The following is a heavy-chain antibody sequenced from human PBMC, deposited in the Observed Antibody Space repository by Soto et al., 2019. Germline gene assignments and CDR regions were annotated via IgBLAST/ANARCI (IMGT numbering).Heavy chain of an antibody. CDR1: GFTFSTYA. CDR2: MSYDGSIK. J-gene: IGHJ4*02. V-gene: IGHV3-30-3*01. Sequence: QVQLVESGGGVVQPGRSLRLSCAASGFTFSTYAMHWVRQAPGKGLEWVALMSYDGSIKYYADSVKGRFTISRDNSKNTLYLQMNSLRAEDTAVYYCARGSGRYYYDSSGYYYYWGQGTLVTVSS. CDR3: ARGSGRYYYDSSGYYYY. D-gene: IGHD3-22*01.